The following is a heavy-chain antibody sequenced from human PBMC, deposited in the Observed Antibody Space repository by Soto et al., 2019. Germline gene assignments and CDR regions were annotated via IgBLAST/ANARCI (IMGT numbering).Heavy chain of an antibody. J-gene: IGHJ5*02. Sequence: QVQLVQSGAEVKKPGASVKVSCKVPGYTLTELSMHWVRQAPGKGLEWMGGFDPEDGETIYAQKFQGRVTMTEDTSTDTAYMELSSLRSEDTAVYYCATAGLRGVIIKGRANWFDPWGQGTLVTVSS. CDR3: ATAGLRGVIIKGRANWFDP. CDR2: FDPEDGET. D-gene: IGHD3-10*01. CDR1: GYTLTELS. V-gene: IGHV1-24*01.